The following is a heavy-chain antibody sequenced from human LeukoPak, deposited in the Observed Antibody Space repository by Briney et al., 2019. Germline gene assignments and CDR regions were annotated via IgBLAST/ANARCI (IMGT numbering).Heavy chain of an antibody. V-gene: IGHV1-69*05. CDR1: GGTFSRYA. J-gene: IGHJ4*02. CDR2: IIPIFGTA. D-gene: IGHD6-6*01. CDR3: ASGLGSSSAFDY. Sequence: SVKVSCKASGGTFSRYAISWVRQAPGQGLEWMGGIIPIFGTANYAQKFQGRVTITTDESTSTAYMELSSLRSEDTAVYYCASGLGSSSAFDYWGQGTLVTVSS.